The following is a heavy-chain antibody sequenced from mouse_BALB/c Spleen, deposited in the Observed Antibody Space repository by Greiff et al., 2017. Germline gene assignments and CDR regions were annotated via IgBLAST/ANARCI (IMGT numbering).Heavy chain of an antibody. J-gene: IGHJ4*01. V-gene: IGHV1S137*01. CDR3: ARNHYGYGSAMDY. CDR2: ISTYYGDA. CDR1: GYTFTDYA. Sequence: QVQLKESGAELVRPGVSVKISCKGSGYTFTDYAMHWVKQSHAKSLEWIGVISTYYGDASYNQKFKGKATMTVDKSSSTAYMELARLTSEDSAIYYCARNHYGYGSAMDYWGQGTSVTVSS. D-gene: IGHD1-2*01.